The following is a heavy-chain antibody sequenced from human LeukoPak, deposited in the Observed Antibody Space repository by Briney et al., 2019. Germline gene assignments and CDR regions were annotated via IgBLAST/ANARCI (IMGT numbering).Heavy chain of an antibody. CDR2: INPSGGST. CDR1: GYTFTSYY. J-gene: IGHJ4*02. CDR3: ARDDYVWGSYPF. V-gene: IGHV1-46*01. D-gene: IGHD3-16*01. Sequence: ASVKVSCKASGYTFTSYYMHWVRQAPGQGLEWMGIINPSGGSTSYAQKFQGRVTMTRDTSTSTVYMELSRLRSDDTAVYYCARDDYVWGSYPFWGQGTLVTVSS.